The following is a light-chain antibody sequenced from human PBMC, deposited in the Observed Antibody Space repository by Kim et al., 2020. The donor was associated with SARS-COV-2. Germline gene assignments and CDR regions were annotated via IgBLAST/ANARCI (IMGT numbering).Light chain of an antibody. Sequence: QSVLSQSPSASGTPGQRVTISCSGSNSNIESNYVYWYQQFPGTAPKLLIYRNNQRPSGVPDRFSGSKSGISASLVISGLRSEDEADYYCAAWDGRLSGSVFGGGTQLTVL. CDR3: AAWDGRLSGSV. CDR2: RNN. J-gene: IGLJ2*01. V-gene: IGLV1-47*01. CDR1: NSNIESNY.